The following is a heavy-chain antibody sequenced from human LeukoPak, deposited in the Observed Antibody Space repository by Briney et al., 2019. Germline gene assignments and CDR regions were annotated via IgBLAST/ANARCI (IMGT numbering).Heavy chain of an antibody. J-gene: IGHJ4*02. CDR3: ARDLGYYGSTGYYTY. CDR1: GFTVSSNY. D-gene: IGHD3-22*01. V-gene: IGHV3-53*01. Sequence: GGSLRLSCAASGFTVSSNYMSWVRQAPGKGLEWVSLIYSGGSTYYADSVKGRFTISRDNSKNTLFLQMNSLRAEDTAVYYCARDLGYYGSTGYYTYWGQGTLVTVSS. CDR2: IYSGGST.